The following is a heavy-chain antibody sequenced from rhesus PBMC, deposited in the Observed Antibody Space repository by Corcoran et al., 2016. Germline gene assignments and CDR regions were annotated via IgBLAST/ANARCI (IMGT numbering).Heavy chain of an antibody. J-gene: IGHJ2*01. V-gene: IGHV4-165*01. CDR3: ARRGRYNWYFDL. CDR1: GGSISGYW. D-gene: IGHD1-1*01. Sequence: QLQLQESGPGLVKPSETLSLTCAVSGGSISGYWWSWIRQPPGKGLGWIGLIETSGSTDYNPPLRSPVTMSRDTSKNQFSLKLSAVTAADTAVYYCARRGRYNWYFDLWGPGTPITISS. CDR2: IETSGST.